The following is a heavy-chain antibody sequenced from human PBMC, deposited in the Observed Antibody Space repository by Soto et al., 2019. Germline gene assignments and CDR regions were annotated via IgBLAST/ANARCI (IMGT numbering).Heavy chain of an antibody. CDR1: GFTFNIYR. J-gene: IGHJ4*02. Sequence: EAQLVESGGGLVQPGGSLRLSCAASGFTFNIYRMNWVRQAPGKGLEWVSYISSSGSNIYYADSVKGRFTISRDNAKNSLYLQMNSLRDEDTAVYYCAKATRLTDTGSDWGQGTLVTVSS. CDR2: ISSSGSNI. CDR3: AKATRLTDTGSD. D-gene: IGHD2-8*02. V-gene: IGHV3-48*02.